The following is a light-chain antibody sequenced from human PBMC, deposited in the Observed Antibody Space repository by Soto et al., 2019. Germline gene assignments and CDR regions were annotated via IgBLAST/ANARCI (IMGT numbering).Light chain of an antibody. V-gene: IGLV2-14*01. J-gene: IGLJ1*01. CDR3: SSYTSNSTRV. CDR2: DVS. CDR1: SSDVGGYNY. Sequence: QSVLTQPASVSGPPGQSIAISCTGTSSDVGGYNYVSWYQQHPGKAPKLMIYDVSDRPSGVSDRFSGSKSDNTASLTISGLQAEDEADYYCSSYTSNSTRVFGTGTKLTVL.